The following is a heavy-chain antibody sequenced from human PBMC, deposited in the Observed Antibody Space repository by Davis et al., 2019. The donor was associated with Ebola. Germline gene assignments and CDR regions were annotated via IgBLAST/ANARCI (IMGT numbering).Heavy chain of an antibody. D-gene: IGHD1-26*01. J-gene: IGHJ4*02. CDR3: AREHSGSYYFDY. CDR2: IKQDGSEK. CDR1: GFTFSSYW. V-gene: IGHV3-7*01. Sequence: GESLKISCAASGFTFSSYWMSWVRQAPGKGLEWVANIKQDGSEKYYVDSVKGRFTISRDNAKNSLYLQMNSLRAEDTAVYYCAREHSGSYYFDYWGQGTLVTVSS.